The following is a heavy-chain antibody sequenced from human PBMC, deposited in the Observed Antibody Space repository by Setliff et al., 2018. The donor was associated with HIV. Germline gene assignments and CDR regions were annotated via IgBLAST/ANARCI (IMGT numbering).Heavy chain of an antibody. D-gene: IGHD3-16*01. CDR1: GDSIGSGGDF. V-gene: IGHV4-39*01. J-gene: IGHJ4*02. Sequence: PSETLSLTCIVSGDSIGSGGDFWWAWIRQPPGKGQEWIGSIYATGETFYKPSLKSRLSISVDTSKNQFSLKLTSMTVADTALYYCARQKGRRLWAFDSWGQGTLVTVS. CDR3: ARQKGRRLWAFDS. CDR2: IYATGET.